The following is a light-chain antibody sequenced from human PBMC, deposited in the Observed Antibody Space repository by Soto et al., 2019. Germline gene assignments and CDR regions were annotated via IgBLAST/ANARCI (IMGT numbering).Light chain of an antibody. CDR2: GAS. Sequence: EIGLTQSPGTRYLSPGERATLSSRASQSVSSSYLGWYQQKSGQAPRLLMYGASSRAKGIPDRFSGSGARTDFTLTIRRLEPEDFAVYFCQQHGNPPYTFGQGTKLEIK. CDR3: QQHGNPPYT. V-gene: IGKV3-20*01. J-gene: IGKJ2*01. CDR1: QSVSSSY.